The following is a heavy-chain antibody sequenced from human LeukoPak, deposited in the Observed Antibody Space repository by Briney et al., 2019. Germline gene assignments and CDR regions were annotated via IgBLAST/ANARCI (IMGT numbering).Heavy chain of an antibody. CDR3: AREVATENAPIDY. CDR1: GASISSGNYY. J-gene: IGHJ4*02. D-gene: IGHD5-12*01. Sequence: PSETLSLTCTVSGASISSGNYYWSWIRQPAGKGLEWIGRIYTSGSTNYNPSLKSRVTISVDTSKNQFSLKLSSVTAADTAVYYCAREVATENAPIDYWGQGTLVTVSS. V-gene: IGHV4-61*02. CDR2: IYTSGST.